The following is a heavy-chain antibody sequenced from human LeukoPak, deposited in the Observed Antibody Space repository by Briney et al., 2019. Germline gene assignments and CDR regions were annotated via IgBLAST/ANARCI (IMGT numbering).Heavy chain of an antibody. CDR3: ARDSSSNYAYYFDY. V-gene: IGHV4-4*07. Sequence: PSETLSLTCTVSGGSISSYYWSWIRQPAGKGLEWIGRIYTSGSTNYNPSLKSRVTISVDTSKNQFSLKLSSVTAADTAVYYCARDSSSNYAYYFDYWGQGTLVTVSS. J-gene: IGHJ4*02. CDR1: GGSISSYY. CDR2: IYTSGST. D-gene: IGHD4-11*01.